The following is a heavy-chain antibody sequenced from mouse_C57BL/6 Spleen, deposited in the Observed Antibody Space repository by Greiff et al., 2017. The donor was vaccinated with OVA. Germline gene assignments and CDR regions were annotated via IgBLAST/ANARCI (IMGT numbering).Heavy chain of an antibody. Sequence: VQLKESGAELVRPGASVTLSCKASGYTFTDYEMHWVKQTPVHGLEWIGAIDPETGGTAYNQKFKGKAILTADKSSSTAYMELRSLTSEDSAVYYWTRKRVYYGSGYAMDYWGQGTSVTVSS. CDR2: IDPETGGT. CDR3: TRKRVYYGSGYAMDY. D-gene: IGHD1-1*01. J-gene: IGHJ4*01. V-gene: IGHV1-15*01. CDR1: GYTFTDYE.